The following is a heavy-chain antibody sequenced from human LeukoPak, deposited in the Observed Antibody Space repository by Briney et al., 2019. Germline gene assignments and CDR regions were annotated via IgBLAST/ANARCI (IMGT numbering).Heavy chain of an antibody. CDR2: IYYSGST. Sequence: SETLSLTCTVSGGSISSYYWSWIRQPPGKGLEWIGYIYYSGSTNYNPSLKSRVTISVDTSKNQFSLKLSSVTAADTAVYYCAQGLVTASFDYCRQPTLVTLPS. CDR3: AQGLVTASFDY. J-gene: IGHJ4*02. V-gene: IGHV4-59*01. D-gene: IGHD6-19*01. CDR1: GGSISSYY.